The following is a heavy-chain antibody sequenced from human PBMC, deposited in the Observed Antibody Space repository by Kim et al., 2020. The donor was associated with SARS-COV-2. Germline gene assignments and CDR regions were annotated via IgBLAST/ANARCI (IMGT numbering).Heavy chain of an antibody. J-gene: IGHJ4*02. CDR1: GGTFSSYA. CDR3: ASLPERGNYGIDY. V-gene: IGHV1-69*13. D-gene: IGHD1-7*01. CDR2: IIPIFGTA. Sequence: SVKVSCKASGGTFSSYAISWVRQAPGQGLEWMGGIIPIFGTANYAQKFQGRVTITADESTSTAYMELSSLRSEDTAVYYCASLPERGNYGIDYWGQGTLVTVSS.